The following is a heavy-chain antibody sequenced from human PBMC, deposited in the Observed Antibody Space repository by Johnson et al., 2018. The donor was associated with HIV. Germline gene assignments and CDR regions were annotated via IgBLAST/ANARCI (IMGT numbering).Heavy chain of an antibody. CDR2: ISYDGSNK. J-gene: IGHJ3*02. Sequence: QVQLVESGGGVVQPGRSLRLSCAASGFTFSSYGMHWVRQAPGKGLEWVAVISYDGSNKYYADSVKGRFTISRDNSKNTLYLQMNSLRAEDTAVYYCARGSQSGYYFLRAFDIWGQGTMVTVSS. V-gene: IGHV3-30*03. CDR3: ARGSQSGYYFLRAFDI. D-gene: IGHD3-22*01. CDR1: GFTFSSYG.